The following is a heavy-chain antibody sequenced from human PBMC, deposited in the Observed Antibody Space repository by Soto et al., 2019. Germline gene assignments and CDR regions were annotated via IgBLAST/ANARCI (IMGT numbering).Heavy chain of an antibody. D-gene: IGHD3-3*01. CDR3: ARGMIFLRPPGGYYYGMDV. CDR1: GFTFSSYG. V-gene: IGHV3-33*01. CDR2: IWYDGSNK. Sequence: QVQLVESGGGVVQPGRSLRLSCAASGFTFSSYGMHWVRQAPGKGLEWVAVIWYDGSNKYYADSVKGRFTISRDNSKNTLYLQMNSLRAEDTAVYYCARGMIFLRPPGGYYYGMDVWGQGTTVTVSS. J-gene: IGHJ6*02.